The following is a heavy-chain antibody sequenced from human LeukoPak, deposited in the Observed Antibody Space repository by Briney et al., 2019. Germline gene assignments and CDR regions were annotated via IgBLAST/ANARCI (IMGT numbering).Heavy chain of an antibody. V-gene: IGHV4-4*07. CDR1: GGSISSYY. Sequence: SETLSLTCAVSGGSISSYYWNWLRQPAGKGLEWIGHIYTSGTTNYNPSLKSRVTISVHTSKNQFSLKLSSVTAADTAVYYCARTTEGGYSYGSFYYYYMDVWGKGATVTISS. CDR3: ARTTEGGYSYGSFYYYYMDV. D-gene: IGHD5-18*01. J-gene: IGHJ6*03. CDR2: IYTSGTT.